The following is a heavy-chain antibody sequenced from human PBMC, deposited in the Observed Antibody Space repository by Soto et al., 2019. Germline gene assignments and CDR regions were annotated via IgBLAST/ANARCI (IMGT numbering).Heavy chain of an antibody. CDR3: ARTRRVLRFLEWLLPYYYYYMYV. D-gene: IGHD3-3*01. Sequence: ASVKVSCKASGYTFTSYDINWVRQATGQGLEWMGWMNPNSGNTGYAQKFQGRVTMTRNTSISTAYMELSSLRSEDTAVYYCARTRRVLRFLEWLLPYYYYYMYVWGKGTTVTVSS. CDR1: GYTFTSYD. V-gene: IGHV1-8*01. CDR2: MNPNSGNT. J-gene: IGHJ6*03.